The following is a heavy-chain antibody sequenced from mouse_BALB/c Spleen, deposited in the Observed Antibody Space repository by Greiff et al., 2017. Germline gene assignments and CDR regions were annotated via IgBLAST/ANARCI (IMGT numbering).Heavy chain of an antibody. D-gene: IGHD2-3*01. CDR1: GYTFTSYW. CDR2: IYPSDSYT. CDR3: TRGSWLLYAMDY. Sequence: VQLQQPGAELVRPGASVKLSCKASGYTFTSYWINWVKQRPGQGLEWIGNIYPSDSYTNYNQKFKDKATLTVDKSSSTAYMQLSSPTSEDSAVYYCTRGSWLLYAMDYWGQGTSVTVSS. J-gene: IGHJ4*01. V-gene: IGHV1-69*02.